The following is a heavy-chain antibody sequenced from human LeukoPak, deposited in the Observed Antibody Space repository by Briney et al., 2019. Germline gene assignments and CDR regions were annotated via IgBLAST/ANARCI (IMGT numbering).Heavy chain of an antibody. J-gene: IGHJ4*02. CDR3: ARQKVPSRGYDFDS. CDR1: GGSFSGYS. Sequence: SETLSLTCAVYGGSFSGYSWTWIRQPPGKGLEWIGEIDHTGSTNYNASLTSRVTISADTSQNQFSLRLSSVTAADTAAYYCARQKVPSRGYDFDSWGQGTLVTVSS. CDR2: IDHTGST. V-gene: IGHV4-34*01. D-gene: IGHD5-12*01.